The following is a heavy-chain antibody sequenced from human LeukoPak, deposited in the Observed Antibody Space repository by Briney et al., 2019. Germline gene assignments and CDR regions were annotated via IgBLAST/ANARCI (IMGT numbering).Heavy chain of an antibody. Sequence: GGSLRLSCAASGFTVSSSYMSWVRQAPGKGLEWVSIMFRGGTTYYADSVKGRFTISRENSKNTLYLHMNSLRAEDTAVYYCGRDKSGDSGGYLYAWGQGTLVTVSS. D-gene: IGHD2-21*02. CDR3: GRDKSGDSGGYLYA. CDR2: MFRGGTT. J-gene: IGHJ5*02. V-gene: IGHV3-53*01. CDR1: GFTVSSSY.